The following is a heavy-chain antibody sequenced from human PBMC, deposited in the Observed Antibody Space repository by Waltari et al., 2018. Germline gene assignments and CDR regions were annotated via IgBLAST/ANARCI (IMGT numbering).Heavy chain of an antibody. CDR3: ARSTGYPYWNFDL. V-gene: IGHV4-30-4*08. Sequence: QVQLQESGPGLVKPSQTLSLTCAVSGESITSAAYYWSCIRQAPGKGLEWIGHTYNSGTTYYNPSLKSRVSISVDTSQNHFSLQLTSVTAADTAVYYCARSTGYPYWNFDLWSRGTLVTVSS. J-gene: IGHJ2*01. CDR2: TYNSGTT. D-gene: IGHD3-22*01. CDR1: GESITSAAYY.